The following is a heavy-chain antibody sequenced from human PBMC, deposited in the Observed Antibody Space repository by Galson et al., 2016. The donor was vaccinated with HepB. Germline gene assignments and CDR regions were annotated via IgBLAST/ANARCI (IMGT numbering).Heavy chain of an antibody. D-gene: IGHD2-15*01. CDR2: INTNSGNT. CDR3: ARDFCSGGTCYHALAY. CDR1: GLTFSTYG. J-gene: IGHJ4*02. Sequence: SVKVSCKASGLTFSTYGISWVRQAPGQGLEWMGWINTNSGNTNYAQKFQDRFTMTTDTSTTTAYMELRSLTSDDTAVYYCARDFCSGGTCYHALAYWGQGTLVTVSS. V-gene: IGHV1-18*01.